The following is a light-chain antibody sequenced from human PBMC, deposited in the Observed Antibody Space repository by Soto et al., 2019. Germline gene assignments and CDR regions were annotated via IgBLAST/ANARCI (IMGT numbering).Light chain of an antibody. CDR3: SSSTSRSTVV. CDR2: DVS. V-gene: IGLV2-14*01. Sequence: QSVLTQPASVSGSPGQSITISCTGTSSDVGGYNYVSWYQQHPGKAPKLMIYDVSNRPSGVSNRFSGSTSGNTASLTISGLHAEDEADYYCSSSTSRSTVVFGGGTKLTVL. CDR1: SSDVGGYNY. J-gene: IGLJ2*01.